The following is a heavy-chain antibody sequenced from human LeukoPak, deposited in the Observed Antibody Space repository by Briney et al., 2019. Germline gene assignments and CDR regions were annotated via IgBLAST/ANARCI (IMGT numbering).Heavy chain of an antibody. J-gene: IGHJ4*02. Sequence: PGGSLRLSCAASGFTFSNYAMTWVRQAPGKGLEWVSGISGSGSSTYYADSVKGRFTISRDNGKNTLYLQMNSLRAEDTAVYYCARGSTYYDSSGQVPFDYWGQGTLVTVSS. CDR3: ARGSTYYDSSGQVPFDY. CDR2: ISGSGSST. D-gene: IGHD3-22*01. CDR1: GFTFSNYA. V-gene: IGHV3-23*01.